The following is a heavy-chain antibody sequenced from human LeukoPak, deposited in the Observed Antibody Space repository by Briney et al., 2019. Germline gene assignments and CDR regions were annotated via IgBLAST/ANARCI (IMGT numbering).Heavy chain of an antibody. CDR3: ARSAAPYY. J-gene: IGHJ4*02. D-gene: IGHD2-2*01. Sequence: GGSLRLSCAASGFTFSTYSLNWVRQAPGKGLEWVSYISSSSSTIYYADSVKGRFAISRDNANNLLYLQMNSLRAEDTAVYHCARSAAPYYWGQGTLVTVSS. CDR2: ISSSSSTI. CDR1: GFTFSTYS. V-gene: IGHV3-48*04.